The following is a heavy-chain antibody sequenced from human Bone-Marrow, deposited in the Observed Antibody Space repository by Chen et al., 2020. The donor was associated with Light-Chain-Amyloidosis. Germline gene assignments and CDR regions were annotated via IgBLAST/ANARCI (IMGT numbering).Heavy chain of an antibody. CDR3: ANEIYLWLLYGMDV. CDR2: LSYDGSIE. Sequence: QGQLEESGGGVVQPGRSLRLSCAASGFTFRSFGMHWVRQAPDKGLEWVAVLSYDGSIEYSAYSVTGRFTISRDNSNYTLYLHMNSLTAEDPAVYYCANEIYLWLLYGMDVWGQGTTVTVS. V-gene: IGHV3-30*18. D-gene: IGHD3-22*01. CDR1: GFTFRSFG. J-gene: IGHJ6*02.